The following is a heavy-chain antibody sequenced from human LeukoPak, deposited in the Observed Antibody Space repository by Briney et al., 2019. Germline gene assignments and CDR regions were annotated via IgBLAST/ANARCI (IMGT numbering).Heavy chain of an antibody. CDR2: ISYDGSNK. J-gene: IGHJ3*02. Sequence: GRSLRLSCAASGFTFSTYAMHWVRQAPGKGLEWVAVISYDGSNKYYADSVKGRFTISRDNSKNTLYLQMNSLRAEGTAVYYCARDGHADAFDIWGQGTMVTVSS. V-gene: IGHV3-30-3*01. CDR1: GFTFSTYA. CDR3: ARDGHADAFDI.